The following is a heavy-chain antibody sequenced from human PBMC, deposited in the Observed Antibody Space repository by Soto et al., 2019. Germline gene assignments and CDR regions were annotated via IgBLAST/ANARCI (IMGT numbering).Heavy chain of an antibody. Sequence: SETLSLTCTVSGGSISSYYWSWIRQPPGKGLEWIGYIYYSGSTNYNPSLKSRVTISVDTSKNQFSLKLSSVTAADTAVYYCASLGRGWPGIYFDDWGQGTLVTVSA. V-gene: IGHV4-59*08. CDR1: GGSISSYY. CDR2: IYYSGST. CDR3: ASLGRGWPGIYFDD. J-gene: IGHJ4*02. D-gene: IGHD6-19*01.